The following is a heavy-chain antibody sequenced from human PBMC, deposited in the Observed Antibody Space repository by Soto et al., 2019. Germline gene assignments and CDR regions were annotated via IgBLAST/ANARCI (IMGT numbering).Heavy chain of an antibody. CDR3: ARDPYNPKWYYGMDV. V-gene: IGHV1-46*01. D-gene: IGHD1-20*01. Sequence: QVQLVQSGAEVKKPGASVKVSCKASGYRFSNYYMHWVRQAPGQGLEWMGLINPTGGSTAYAQRFQGRVTMTRDTSTSTVYMELSSLRSDDTAVYYCARDPYNPKWYYGMDVWGQGTTVTVSS. CDR2: INPTGGST. CDR1: GYRFSNYY. J-gene: IGHJ6*02.